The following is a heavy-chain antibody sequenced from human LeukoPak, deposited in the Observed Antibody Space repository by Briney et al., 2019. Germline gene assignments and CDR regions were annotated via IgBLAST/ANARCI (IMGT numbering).Heavy chain of an antibody. CDR3: ARDASALY. V-gene: IGHV3-7*01. D-gene: IGHD6-19*01. Sequence: PGGSLRLSCAASGFTFTSYAMHWVRQAPGKGLEWVASIKPDGSEKYYLDSVKGRFTISRDNSRDSLYLQMTSLRDDDTSVYYCARDASALYWGRGTPVTVSS. CDR1: GFTFTSYA. J-gene: IGHJ4*02. CDR2: IKPDGSEK.